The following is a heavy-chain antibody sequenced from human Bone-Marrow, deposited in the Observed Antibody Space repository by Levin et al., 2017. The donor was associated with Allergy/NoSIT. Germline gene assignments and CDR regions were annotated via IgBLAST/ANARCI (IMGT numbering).Heavy chain of an antibody. D-gene: IGHD4-17*01. J-gene: IGHJ4*02. CDR2: IYYSGST. V-gene: IGHV4-59*01. CDR3: ARGDYGDYFWYFDY. CDR1: GGSISSYY. Sequence: GSLRLSCTVSGGSISSYYWSWIRQPPGKGLEWIGYIYYSGSTNYNPSLKSRVTISVDTSKNQFSLKLSSVTAADTAVYYCARGDYGDYFWYFDYWGQGTLVTVSS.